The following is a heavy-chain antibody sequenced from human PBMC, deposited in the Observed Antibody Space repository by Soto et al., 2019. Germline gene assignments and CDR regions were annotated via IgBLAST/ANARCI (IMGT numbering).Heavy chain of an antibody. V-gene: IGHV1-2*02. CDR3: ATSAYDFWSRLIFDY. CDR2: INPNSGGT. J-gene: IGHJ4*02. CDR1: GYTFTGYY. D-gene: IGHD3-3*01. Sequence: ASVKVSCKASGYTFTGYYMHWVRQAPGQGLEWMGWINPNSGGTNYAQKFQGRVTMTRDTSISTAYMELSRLRSDDTAVYYCATSAYDFWSRLIFDYWGQGTLVTVSS.